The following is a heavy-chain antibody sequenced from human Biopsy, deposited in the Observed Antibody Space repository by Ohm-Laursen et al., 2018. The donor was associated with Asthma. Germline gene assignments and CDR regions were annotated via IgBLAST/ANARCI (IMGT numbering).Heavy chain of an antibody. CDR1: VFSFCNFA. CDR3: VRDGKDDAVDI. D-gene: IGHD4-23*01. Sequence: LTCAASVFSFCNFAIHWVRQAPGKGPEWVGVISKDESTQDYADSVKGRFTMARDNSKNSLDLQMNSLREEETAVYYCVRDGKDDAVDIWGQGTVVSVSS. CDR2: ISKDESTQ. J-gene: IGHJ3*02. V-gene: IGHV3-30*01.